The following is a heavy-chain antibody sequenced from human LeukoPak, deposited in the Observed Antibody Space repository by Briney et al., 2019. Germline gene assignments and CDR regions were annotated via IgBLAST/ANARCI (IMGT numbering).Heavy chain of an antibody. J-gene: IGHJ4*02. V-gene: IGHV4-4*07. D-gene: IGHD2-15*01. CDR1: GGSISSYY. Sequence: SETLSLTCTVSGGSISSYYLSWIRQPAGKGLEWIGRIYTSGSTNYNPSLKSRVTMSVDTSKNQFSLKLSSVTAADTAVYYCARDAYCSGGSCFDYWGQGTLVAVSS. CDR3: ARDAYCSGGSCFDY. CDR2: IYTSGST.